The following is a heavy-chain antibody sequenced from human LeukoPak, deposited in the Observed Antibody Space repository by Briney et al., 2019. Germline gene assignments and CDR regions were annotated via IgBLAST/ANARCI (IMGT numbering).Heavy chain of an antibody. J-gene: IGHJ6*03. CDR1: GFTFSSYG. V-gene: IGHV3-23*01. Sequence: GGSLRPSCAASGFTFSSYGMSWVRQAPGKGLEWVSAISGSGGSTYYADSVKGRFTISRDNSKNTLYLQMNSLRAEDTAVYYCAKSGYNNFDWLFPPYYYYYMDVWGKGTTVTVSS. CDR3: AKSGYNNFDWLFPPYYYYYMDV. D-gene: IGHD3-9*01. CDR2: ISGSGGST.